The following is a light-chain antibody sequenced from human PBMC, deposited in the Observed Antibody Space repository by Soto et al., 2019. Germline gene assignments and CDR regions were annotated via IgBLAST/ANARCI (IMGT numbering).Light chain of an antibody. Sequence: QSALTQPASLSGSPGQSITISCTGTNSDIGAYNYVSWYQQHPGKAPELMIYYVTSRPSGVSYRFSGSKSGNTASLTISGLQAEDEADYYCSSFTNSDSYVFGTGTKVTVL. CDR2: YVT. J-gene: IGLJ1*01. CDR3: SSFTNSDSYV. V-gene: IGLV2-14*03. CDR1: NSDIGAYNY.